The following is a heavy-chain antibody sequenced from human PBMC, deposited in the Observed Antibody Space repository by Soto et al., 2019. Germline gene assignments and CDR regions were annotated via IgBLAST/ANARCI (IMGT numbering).Heavy chain of an antibody. D-gene: IGHD2-15*01. CDR3: AREGCSGGSCYNWFDP. CDR1: GGSISSYY. Sequence: SETLSLTCTVSGGSISSYYWSWIRQPPGKGLEWIGYIYYSGSTNYNPSLKSRVTISVDTSKNQFSLKLSSVTAADTAAYYCAREGCSGGSCYNWFDPWGQGTLVTVSS. V-gene: IGHV4-59*01. J-gene: IGHJ5*02. CDR2: IYYSGST.